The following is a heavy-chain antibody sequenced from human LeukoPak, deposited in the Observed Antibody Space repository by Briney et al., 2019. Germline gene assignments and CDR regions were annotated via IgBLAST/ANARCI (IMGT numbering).Heavy chain of an antibody. CDR1: GFIFSSYE. CDR2: ISSSGSTI. D-gene: IGHD3-10*01. J-gene: IGHJ4*02. CDR3: ARFPGADYFDY. Sequence: GGSLRLSCAASGFIFSSYEMNWVRQAPGKGLEGVSYISSSGSTIYYADSVKGRITISRDNAKNSLYLQMSSLRGEDTAVYYCARFPGADYFDYWGQGTLVTVSS. V-gene: IGHV3-48*03.